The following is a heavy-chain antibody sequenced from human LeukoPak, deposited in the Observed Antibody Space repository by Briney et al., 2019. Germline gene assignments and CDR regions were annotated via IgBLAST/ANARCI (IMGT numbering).Heavy chain of an antibody. J-gene: IGHJ6*03. D-gene: IGHD1-26*01. V-gene: IGHV1-18*01. Sequence: ASVKVSCKASGYTFTNYYIHWVRQAPGQGLEWMGWISAYNGNTNYAQKLQGRVTMTTDTSTSTAYMELRSLRSDDTAVYYCARDAVSGSYSYNYYYYMDVWGKGTTVTVSS. CDR3: ARDAVSGSYSYNYYYYMDV. CDR2: ISAYNGNT. CDR1: GYTFTNYY.